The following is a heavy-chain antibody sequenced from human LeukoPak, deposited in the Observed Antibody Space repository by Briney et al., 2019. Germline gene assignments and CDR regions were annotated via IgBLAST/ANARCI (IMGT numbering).Heavy chain of an antibody. CDR3: ARGGDRRGFDY. J-gene: IGHJ4*02. V-gene: IGHV4-59*06. D-gene: IGHD1-14*01. CDR1: GGSFSSNY. CDR2: IYDSGTT. Sequence: PETLSLTCTVSGGSFSSNYWSWIRQPPGKGLEWIGYIYDSGTTYYNPSLKSRVSISVDTSKNQFSLKLSSVTAADTAVYYCARGGDRRGFDYWGQGTLVTVSS.